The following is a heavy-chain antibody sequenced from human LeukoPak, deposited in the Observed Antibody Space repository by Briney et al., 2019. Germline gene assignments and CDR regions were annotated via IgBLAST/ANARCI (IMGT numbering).Heavy chain of an antibody. CDR3: ARDSVGVSPYYDFWSGYYAIFDY. Sequence: GASVKVSCKASGYTFTSYYMHWVRQAPGQGLEWMGWINPNSGGTNYAQKFQGWVTMTRDTSISTAYMELSRLRSDDTAVCYCARDSVGVSPYYDFWSGYYAIFDYWGQGTLVTVSS. CDR1: GYTFTSYY. D-gene: IGHD3-3*01. V-gene: IGHV1-2*04. J-gene: IGHJ4*02. CDR2: INPNSGGT.